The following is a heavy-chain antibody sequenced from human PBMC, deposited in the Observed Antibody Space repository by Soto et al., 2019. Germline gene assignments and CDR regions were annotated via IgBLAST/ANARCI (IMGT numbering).Heavy chain of an antibody. V-gene: IGHV4-59*01. Sequence: SETLSLTCTVSGASISPYYWNWIRQTPGGGLEWLGYIHYSGTTKYTPSLETRVTMSLDTSKNQFSLNLSSVTAADTVIYYCAGSNLRGYSHAYTWPQRTLVTVSS. CDR2: IHYSGTT. CDR1: GASISPYY. J-gene: IGHJ5*02. D-gene: IGHD5-18*01. CDR3: AGSNLRGYSHAYT.